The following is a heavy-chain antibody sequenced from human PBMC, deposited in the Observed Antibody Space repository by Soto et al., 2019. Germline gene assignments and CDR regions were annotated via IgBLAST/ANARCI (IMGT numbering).Heavy chain of an antibody. CDR1: GFTFSSYG. V-gene: IGHV3-33*01. D-gene: IGHD3-22*01. Sequence: GSLRLSCAASGFTFSSYGMHWVRQAPGKGLEWVAVIWYDGSNKYYADSVKGRFTISRDNSKNTLYLQMNSLRAEDTAVYYCARGDDSSGYYPHYWGQGTLVTVSS. CDR2: IWYDGSNK. J-gene: IGHJ4*02. CDR3: ARGDDSSGYYPHY.